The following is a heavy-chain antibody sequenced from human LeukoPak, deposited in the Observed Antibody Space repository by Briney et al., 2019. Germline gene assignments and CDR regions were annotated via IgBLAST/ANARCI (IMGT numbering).Heavy chain of an antibody. CDR3: ARSNDYYGFMDV. Sequence: ASVKVSCKASGGTVSSYAIIWAPQARGPGLEWMGWINPNSGGTNYAQKFQGRVTMTRDTSISTAYMELSRLRSDDTAVYYCARSNDYYGFMDVWGKGTTVTVSS. CDR2: INPNSGGT. V-gene: IGHV1-2*02. CDR1: GGTVSSYA. D-gene: IGHD3-10*01. J-gene: IGHJ6*03.